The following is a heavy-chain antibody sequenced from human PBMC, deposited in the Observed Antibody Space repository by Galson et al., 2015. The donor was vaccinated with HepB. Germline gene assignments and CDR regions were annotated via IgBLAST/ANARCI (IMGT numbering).Heavy chain of an antibody. V-gene: IGHV1-18*01. CDR3: ARDGSGWTQDY. D-gene: IGHD6-19*01. CDR1: GYTFTSYG. CDR2: ISGYNGNT. Sequence: SVKVSCKASGYTFTSYGINWVRQAPGQGLEWMGWISGYNGNTNSAQKLRGRVTMTTDPSTSTAYMELRSLRSDDTAVYYCARDGSGWTQDYWGQGTLVTVSS. J-gene: IGHJ4*02.